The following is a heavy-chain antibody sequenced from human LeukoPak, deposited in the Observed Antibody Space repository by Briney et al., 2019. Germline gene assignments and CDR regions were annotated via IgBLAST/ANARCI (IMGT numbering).Heavy chain of an antibody. V-gene: IGHV4-31*03. CDR1: GGSISSGGYY. CDR2: IYYSGST. J-gene: IGHJ4*02. Sequence: PSETLSLTCTVSGGSISSGGYYWSWIRQHPGKGLEWIGYIYYSGSTYYNPSLKSRVTISVDTSKNQFSLKLSSVTAADTAVYYCAGAGIVGATRHFDYWGQGTLVTVSS. CDR3: AGAGIVGATRHFDY. D-gene: IGHD1-26*01.